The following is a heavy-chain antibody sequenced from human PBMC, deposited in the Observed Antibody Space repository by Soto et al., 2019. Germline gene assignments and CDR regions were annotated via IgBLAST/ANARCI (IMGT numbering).Heavy chain of an antibody. J-gene: IGHJ4*02. CDR1: GFTFSSYA. D-gene: IGHD6-13*01. CDR2: ISGSGGST. CDR3: AKVRAYSSSWYWPLYFDY. V-gene: IGHV3-23*01. Sequence: GGSLRLSCAASGFTFSSYAMSWVRQAPGKGLEWVSAISGSGGSTYYADSVKGRFTISRDNSKNTLYLQMNSLRAENTAVYYCAKVRAYSSSWYWPLYFDYWGQGTLVTVSS.